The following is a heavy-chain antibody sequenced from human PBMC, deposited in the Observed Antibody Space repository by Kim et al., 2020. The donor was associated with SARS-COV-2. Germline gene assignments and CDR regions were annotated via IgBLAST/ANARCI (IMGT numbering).Heavy chain of an antibody. CDR3: TTDPLYSYYYYGMDV. J-gene: IGHJ6*02. D-gene: IGHD4-4*01. V-gene: IGHV3-15*01. Sequence: AARVKGRFTISRDDSKNTLYLQMNSLKTEDTAVYYCTTDPLYSYYYYGMDVWGQGTTVTVSS.